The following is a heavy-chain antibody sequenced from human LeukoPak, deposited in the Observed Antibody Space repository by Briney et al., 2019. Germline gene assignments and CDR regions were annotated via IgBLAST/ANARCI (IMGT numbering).Heavy chain of an antibody. CDR1: GFSVTTYA. V-gene: IGHV3-23*01. J-gene: IGHJ4*02. D-gene: IGHD6-13*01. Sequence: GGSLTLSCAASGFSVTTYAMGWVRQAPGKGLEWVSVISDRGDSTHYADSVKGRFTISRDNAKNSLYLQMNSLRAEDTAVYYCARDGTAVGINYDYWGQGTLVTVSS. CDR3: ARDGTAVGINYDY. CDR2: ISDRGDST.